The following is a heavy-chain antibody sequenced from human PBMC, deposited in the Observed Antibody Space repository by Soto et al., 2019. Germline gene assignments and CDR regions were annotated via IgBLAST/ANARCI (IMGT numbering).Heavy chain of an antibody. Sequence: QVQLQESGSGLVKPSQTLSLTCTVSGGSISSGGYYWSWIRQHPGKGLEWIGYIYYSGSTYYNPSLKSRVTISVDTSKNQFSLKLSSVTAADTAVYYCARGHPGGVYAPFGSGPYFDYWGQGTLVTVSS. V-gene: IGHV4-31*03. CDR3: ARGHPGGVYAPFGSGPYFDY. CDR1: GGSISSGGYY. D-gene: IGHD2-8*01. J-gene: IGHJ4*02. CDR2: IYYSGST.